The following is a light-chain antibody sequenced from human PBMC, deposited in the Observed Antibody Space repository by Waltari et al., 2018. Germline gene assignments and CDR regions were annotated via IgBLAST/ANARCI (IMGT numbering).Light chain of an antibody. CDR3: SSYTTSSTWV. J-gene: IGLJ3*02. CDR2: DVR. Sequence: QSALTQPASVSGSPGQSITIPCPGTSGELGSYNYVSWYQQYPGKAPKLMISDVRKRPSGVSNRFSGSKSGNTASLTISGLQAEDEADYYCSSYTTSSTWVFGGGTKLTVL. CDR1: SGELGSYNY. V-gene: IGLV2-14*01.